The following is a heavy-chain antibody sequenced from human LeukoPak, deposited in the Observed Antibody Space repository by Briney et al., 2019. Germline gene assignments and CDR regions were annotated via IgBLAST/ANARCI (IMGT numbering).Heavy chain of an antibody. J-gene: IGHJ4*02. Sequence: PGGSLRLSCAASGFTFSNYGMHWVRQAPGKGLEWVALIWYDGSNKYYADSVKGRFTISRDNSKNTVYLQMNSLRAEDTAVYYCAKVLAVTSYGAKSVFDHWGQGTLVTVSS. V-gene: IGHV3-30*02. D-gene: IGHD4-23*01. CDR3: AKVLAVTSYGAKSVFDH. CDR1: GFTFSNYG. CDR2: IWYDGSNK.